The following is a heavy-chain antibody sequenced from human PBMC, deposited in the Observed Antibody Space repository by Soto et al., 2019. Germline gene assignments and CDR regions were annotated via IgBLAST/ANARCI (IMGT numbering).Heavy chain of an antibody. CDR3: ARERRSNYSDGSALDF. J-gene: IGHJ4*02. V-gene: IGHV4-30-2*01. Sequence: QLQLQESGSRLVRPSQTLSLTCAVSGGSISSGGYSWTWIRQPPGKGLEWVGHPYNTGTAYYSPSLKSRVTISVDTTKNQFALKLTSASAADTAVYYWARERRSNYSDGSALDFWGQGTLVTVSS. D-gene: IGHD1-26*01. CDR2: PYNTGTA. CDR1: GGSISSGGYS.